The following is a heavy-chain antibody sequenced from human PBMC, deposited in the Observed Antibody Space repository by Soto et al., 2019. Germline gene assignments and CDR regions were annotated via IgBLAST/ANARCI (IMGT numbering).Heavy chain of an antibody. CDR3: ARLVLRLLWFGEPHDY. V-gene: IGHV1-18*04. J-gene: IGHJ4*02. Sequence: ASVKVSCKASGYTFTSYGISWVRQAPGQGLEWMGWISAYNVNTNYAQKLQGRVTMTTVTSTSTAYMELRSLRSYDTAVYYCARLVLRLLWFGEPHDYWGQGTLVTVSS. D-gene: IGHD3-10*01. CDR2: ISAYNVNT. CDR1: GYTFTSYG.